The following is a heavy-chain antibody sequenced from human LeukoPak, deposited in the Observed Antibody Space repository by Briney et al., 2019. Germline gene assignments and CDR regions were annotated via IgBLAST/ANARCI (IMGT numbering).Heavy chain of an antibody. D-gene: IGHD2-2*03. Sequence: SETLSLTCTVSGGSISSYYWSWIRQPPGKGLEWIGYIYYSGSTNYNPSLKSRVTISVDTSKNQFSPKLSSVTAADTAVYYCATPGGYCSSTSCYGAFDIWGQGTMVTVSS. J-gene: IGHJ3*02. V-gene: IGHV4-59*08. CDR3: ATPGGYCSSTSCYGAFDI. CDR1: GGSISSYY. CDR2: IYYSGST.